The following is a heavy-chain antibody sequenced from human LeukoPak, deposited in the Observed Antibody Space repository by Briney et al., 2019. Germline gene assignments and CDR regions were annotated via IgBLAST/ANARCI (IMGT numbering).Heavy chain of an antibody. V-gene: IGHV4-31*03. CDR3: ARATRVFGVVIMGPNYYYGMDV. CDR1: GGSISSGGYY. CDR2: IYYSGST. J-gene: IGHJ6*02. Sequence: SETLSLTCTVSGGSISSGGYYWSWIRQHPGKGLEWIGYIYYSGSTYYSPSLKSRVTISVDTSKNQFSLKLSSVTAADTAVYYCARATRVFGVVIMGPNYYYGMDVWGQGTTVTVSS. D-gene: IGHD3-3*01.